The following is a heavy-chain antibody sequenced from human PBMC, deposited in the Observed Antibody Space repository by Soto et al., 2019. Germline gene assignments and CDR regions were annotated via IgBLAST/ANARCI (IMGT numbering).Heavy chain of an antibody. D-gene: IGHD3-3*01. V-gene: IGHV4-39*01. Sequence: LSLTCTVSGGSISSTSYYWGWVRQPPGKGLEWIGTINHSGNTSYNPSPQSRVTISGDASKNQFSLKLRSVTAADTAVYYCASLILRFLEWLSPFDYWGRGTLVTVSS. CDR1: GGSISSTSYY. J-gene: IGHJ4*02. CDR2: INHSGNT. CDR3: ASLILRFLEWLSPFDY.